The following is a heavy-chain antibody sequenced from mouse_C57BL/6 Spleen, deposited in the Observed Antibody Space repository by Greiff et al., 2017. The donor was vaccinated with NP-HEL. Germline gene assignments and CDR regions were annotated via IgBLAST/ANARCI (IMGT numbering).Heavy chain of an antibody. J-gene: IGHJ4*01. CDR3: AREGYDGDYFAMDY. Sequence: QVQLQQPGAELVKPGASVKLSCKASGYTFTSYWMHWVKQRPGQGLEWIGMIHPNSGSTNYNEKFKSKATLTVDKSSSTAYMQLSSLTSEDSAVYYCAREGYDGDYFAMDYWGQGTSVTVSS. CDR1: GYTFTSYW. CDR2: IHPNSGST. V-gene: IGHV1-64*01. D-gene: IGHD2-2*01.